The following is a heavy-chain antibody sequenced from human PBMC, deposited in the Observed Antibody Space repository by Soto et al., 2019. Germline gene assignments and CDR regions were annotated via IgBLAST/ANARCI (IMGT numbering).Heavy chain of an antibody. D-gene: IGHD3-16*01. CDR1: GFTFSSYW. V-gene: IGHV3-7*01. CDR3: ARQGGRRTYYYYYGMDV. CDR2: IKHDGSEK. Sequence: EVQLVESGGGLVQPGGSLRLSCTASGFTFSSYWMSWVRQAPGKGLEWVANIKHDGSEKNYVDSVKGRFTISTDNAKNSVFLQRNSLRAEDPAVYYCARQGGRRTYYYYYGMDVWGQGTTVTVSS. J-gene: IGHJ6*02.